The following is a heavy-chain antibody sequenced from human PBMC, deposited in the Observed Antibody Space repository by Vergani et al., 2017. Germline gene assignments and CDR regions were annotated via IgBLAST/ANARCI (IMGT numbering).Heavy chain of an antibody. D-gene: IGHD6-19*01. CDR3: AKDLSGWGFRWFDP. CDR1: GFTFSSFA. V-gene: IGHV3-23*01. Sequence: EVQLLESGGGLVQPGGSLRLSCAASGFTFSSFAMSWVRQAPGKGLEWVSAISGSGGSPYYADSVKGRFTISRDKSKNTLYLQMNSLRAEDTAVYYCAKDLSGWGFRWFDPWGQGTLVTVSS. J-gene: IGHJ5*02. CDR2: ISGSGGSP.